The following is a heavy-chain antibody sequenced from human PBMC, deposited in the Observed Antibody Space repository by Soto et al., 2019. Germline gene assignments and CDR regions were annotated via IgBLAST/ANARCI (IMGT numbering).Heavy chain of an antibody. Sequence: QVQLVESGGSVVQPGRSLRLSCAASGFTFSSYGMHWVRQAPGKGLEWVAVIWYDGSNKYYADSVKGRFTISRDNSKNTLYLQMNSLRAEDTAVYYCAREGDPAVTTYGYYFDYWGQGTLVTVSS. V-gene: IGHV3-33*01. CDR3: AREGDPAVTTYGYYFDY. CDR1: GFTFSSYG. CDR2: IWYDGSNK. J-gene: IGHJ4*02. D-gene: IGHD4-17*01.